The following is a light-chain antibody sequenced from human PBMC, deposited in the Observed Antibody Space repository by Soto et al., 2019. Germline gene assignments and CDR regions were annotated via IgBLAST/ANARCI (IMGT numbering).Light chain of an antibody. V-gene: IGKV1-5*03. Sequence: DIQMTQSPSSLSASVGGRVTITCRASQTISSWLAWYQQKPGKAPKLLIYKASTLKSGVPSRFSGSGSGTEFTLTISSLQPDEFATYYCQHYNSYSEAFGQGTKVE. J-gene: IGKJ1*01. CDR1: QTISSW. CDR3: QHYNSYSEA. CDR2: KAS.